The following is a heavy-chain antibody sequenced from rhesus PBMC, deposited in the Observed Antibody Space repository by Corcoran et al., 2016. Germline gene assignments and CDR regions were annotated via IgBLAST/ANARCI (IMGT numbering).Heavy chain of an antibody. D-gene: IGHD6-25*01. CDR2: ISESGGTI. J-gene: IGHJ4*01. Sequence: DVQLMESGGGLVKPGGSLRLSCVASGFTFSSYVMHWVRQAPGKGLEWVSVISESGGTIYYADSGKGRFTIARDNAKNSLFLQMNSLRAEDTAVYYCTSSGIAAAANFDYWGQGVLVTVSS. V-gene: IGHV3S26*01. CDR1: GFTFSSYV. CDR3: TSSGIAAAANFDY.